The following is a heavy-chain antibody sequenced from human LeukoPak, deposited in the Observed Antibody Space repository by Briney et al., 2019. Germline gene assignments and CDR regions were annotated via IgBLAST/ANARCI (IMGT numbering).Heavy chain of an antibody. D-gene: IGHD3-22*01. V-gene: IGHV3-7*01. J-gene: IGHJ4*02. Sequence: QPGRSLRLSCAASGFTFSSYWMSWVRQAPGKGLEWVANIKQDGSEKYYVDSVKGRFTISRDNAKNSLYLQMNSLRAEDTAVYYCASDRDYYDSSGYLFDYWGQGTLVTVSS. CDR1: GFTFSSYW. CDR3: ASDRDYYDSSGYLFDY. CDR2: IKQDGSEK.